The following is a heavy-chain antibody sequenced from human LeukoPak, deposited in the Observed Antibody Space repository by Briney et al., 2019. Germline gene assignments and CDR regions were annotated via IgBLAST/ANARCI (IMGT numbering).Heavy chain of an antibody. CDR2: ISSSGSTI. Sequence: GGSLRLSCAASGFTFSDYYMSWIRQAPGKGLEWVSYISSSGSTIYYADSVKGRFTISRDNAKNSLYLQMNSLRAADTAVYYCARAGYYYASKRKFDPWGQGTLVTVSS. V-gene: IGHV3-11*04. J-gene: IGHJ5*02. CDR1: GFTFSDYY. CDR3: ARAGYYYASKRKFDP. D-gene: IGHD3-22*01.